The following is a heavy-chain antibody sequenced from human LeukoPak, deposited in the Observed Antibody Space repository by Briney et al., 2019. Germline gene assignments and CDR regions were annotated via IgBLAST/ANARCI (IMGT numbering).Heavy chain of an antibody. Sequence: PGGSLRLSCAASGFTFSSYGMHWVRQAPGKGLEWVSYISSGSSTIYYADSVKGRFTISRDNAKNSLYLQMNSLRAEDTAVYYCARARNEDYWGQGTLVTVSS. CDR1: GFTFSSYG. D-gene: IGHD1-1*01. CDR3: ARARNEDY. CDR2: ISSGSSTI. J-gene: IGHJ4*02. V-gene: IGHV3-48*04.